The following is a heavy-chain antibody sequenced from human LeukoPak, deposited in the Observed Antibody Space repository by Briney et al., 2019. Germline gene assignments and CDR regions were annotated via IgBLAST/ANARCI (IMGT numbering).Heavy chain of an antibody. V-gene: IGHV3-7*01. CDR2: IKQDGSEK. CDR3: ARDSRPGYSSSWYVFDAFDI. J-gene: IGHJ3*02. D-gene: IGHD6-13*01. Sequence: GGSLRLSCAASGFTFSSYWMSWVRQAPGKGLEWGANIKQDGSEKYYVDSVKGRFTISRDNAKNSLYLQMNSLRAEDTAVYYCARDSRPGYSSSWYVFDAFDIWGQGTMVTVSS. CDR1: GFTFSSYW.